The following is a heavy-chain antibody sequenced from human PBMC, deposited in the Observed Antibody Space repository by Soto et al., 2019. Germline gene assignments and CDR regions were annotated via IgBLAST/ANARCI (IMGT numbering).Heavy chain of an antibody. CDR2: ISGSGGST. CDR3: AKSHRTQWRVRDDGKAY. Sequence: GGSLRLSCAASGFTFSSYAMSWVRQAPGKGLEWVSAISGSGGSTYYADSVKGRFTISRDNSKNTLYLQMNSLRAEDTAVYYCAKSHRTQWRVRDDGKAYWGQGTLVTVSS. J-gene: IGHJ4*02. D-gene: IGHD6-19*01. V-gene: IGHV3-23*01. CDR1: GFTFSSYA.